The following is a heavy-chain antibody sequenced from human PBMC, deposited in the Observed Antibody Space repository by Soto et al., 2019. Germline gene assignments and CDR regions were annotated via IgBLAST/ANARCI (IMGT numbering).Heavy chain of an antibody. D-gene: IGHD6-6*01. J-gene: IGHJ6*03. CDR3: ARVRGSSSAWEMRYYYYYMDV. CDR2: IYYSGST. CDR1: GGSISGGGDY. Sequence: PSETLCLTCTVSGGSISGGGDYWSWIRQHPGKGLEWIGYIYYSGSTYYNPSLKSRVTISVDTSKNQFSLKLSSVTAADTAVYYCARVRGSSSAWEMRYYYYYMDVWGKGTTVTVSS. V-gene: IGHV4-31*03.